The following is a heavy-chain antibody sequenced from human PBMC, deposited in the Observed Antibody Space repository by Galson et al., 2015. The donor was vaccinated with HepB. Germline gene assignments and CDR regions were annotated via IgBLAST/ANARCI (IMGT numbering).Heavy chain of an antibody. CDR3: VRYISTWGYYMDV. CDR2: IYYSGTT. D-gene: IGHD2/OR15-2a*01. V-gene: IGHV4-30-4*01. CDR1: GASISSDDYY. J-gene: IGHJ6*03. Sequence: TLSLTCTVSGASISSDDYYWSWIRQPPGKGLEWIGYIYYSGTTNYNSSLKSRVAISVDTSKNQFSLKLASVTAADTAVYYCVRYISTWGYYMDVWGKGTTVTVSS.